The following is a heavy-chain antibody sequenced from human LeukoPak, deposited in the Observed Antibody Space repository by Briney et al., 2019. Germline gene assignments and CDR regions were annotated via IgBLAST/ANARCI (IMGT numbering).Heavy chain of an antibody. Sequence: PGGSLRLSCAASGFTFSSYGMHWVRQAPGKGLEWVAVISYDGSNKYYADSVKGRFTISRDNSKNTLYLQMNSLRAEDTAVYYCAKDLRSGRYYGSGSYFNDAFDIWGQGTMVTVSS. D-gene: IGHD3-10*01. CDR2: ISYDGSNK. CDR3: AKDLRSGRYYGSGSYFNDAFDI. J-gene: IGHJ3*02. CDR1: GFTFSSYG. V-gene: IGHV3-30*18.